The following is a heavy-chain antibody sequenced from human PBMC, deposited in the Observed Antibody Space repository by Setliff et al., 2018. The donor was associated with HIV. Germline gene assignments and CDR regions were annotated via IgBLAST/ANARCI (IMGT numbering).Heavy chain of an antibody. D-gene: IGHD2-21*01. V-gene: IGHV1-18*01. CDR2: INTYNGNT. J-gene: IGHJ5*02. Sequence: GASVKVSCKASGGTFSSYAISWVRQAPGQGLEWMGWINTYNGNTKYGQKFQGSVTMTTDTSTSTVYMELRNLRSDDTAVYFCARGGPARVALLYWFDPWGQGTLVTVSS. CDR1: GGTFSSYA. CDR3: ARGGPARVALLYWFDP.